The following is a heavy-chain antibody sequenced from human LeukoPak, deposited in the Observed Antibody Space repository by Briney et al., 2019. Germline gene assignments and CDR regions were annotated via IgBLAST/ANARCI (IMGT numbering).Heavy chain of an antibody. D-gene: IGHD6-19*01. CDR2: ISGSGGST. V-gene: IGHV3-23*01. CDR1: GFTFSSYG. J-gene: IGHJ4*02. Sequence: GGPLRLSCAASGFTFSSYGMSWVRQAPGKGLEWVSAISGSGGSTYYADSVKGRFTISRDNSKNTLYLQMNSLRAEDTAVYYCAKVTGGAVAVDYFDYWGQGTLVTVSS. CDR3: AKVTGGAVAVDYFDY.